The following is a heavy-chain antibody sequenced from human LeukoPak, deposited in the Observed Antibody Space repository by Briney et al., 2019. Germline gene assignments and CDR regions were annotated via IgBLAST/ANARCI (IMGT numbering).Heavy chain of an antibody. CDR2: IIPIFGTA. D-gene: IGHD3-22*01. V-gene: IGHV1-69*06. J-gene: IGHJ3*02. CDR3: AKGDGIVVRTSSAFDI. Sequence: SVKVSCKASGGTFSSYAISWVRQAPGQGLEWMGGIIPIFGTANYAQKFQGRVTITADKSTSTAYMELSSLRSEDTAVYYCAKGDGIVVRTSSAFDIWGQGTMVTVSS. CDR1: GGTFSSYA.